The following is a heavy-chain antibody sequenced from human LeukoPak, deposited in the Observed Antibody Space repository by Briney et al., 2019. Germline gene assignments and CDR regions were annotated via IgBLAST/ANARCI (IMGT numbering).Heavy chain of an antibody. V-gene: IGHV3-23*01. CDR2: ISGSGGST. CDR3: AKDLRWGSYRYTSGVDY. D-gene: IGHD3-16*02. J-gene: IGHJ4*02. CDR1: GFTFSSYA. Sequence: QPGGSLRLSCAASGFTFSSYAMSWVRQAPGKGLEWVSAISGSGGSTYYADSVKGRFTISRDNSKNTLYLQMNSLRAEDTAVYYCAKDLRWGSYRYTSGVDYWGQGTLVTVSS.